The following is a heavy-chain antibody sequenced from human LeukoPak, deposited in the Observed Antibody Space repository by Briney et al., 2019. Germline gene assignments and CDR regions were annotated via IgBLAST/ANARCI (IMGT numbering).Heavy chain of an antibody. J-gene: IGHJ4*02. CDR2: ISGSGGST. Sequence: QSGGSLRLSCAASGFTFSSYAMSWVRQAPGKGLEWVSAISGSGGSTYYADSVKGRFTISRDNSKNTLYLQMNSLRAEDTAVYYCAKDPYDFWSGYPDYWGQGTLVTVSS. D-gene: IGHD3-3*01. CDR1: GFTFSSYA. CDR3: AKDPYDFWSGYPDY. V-gene: IGHV3-23*01.